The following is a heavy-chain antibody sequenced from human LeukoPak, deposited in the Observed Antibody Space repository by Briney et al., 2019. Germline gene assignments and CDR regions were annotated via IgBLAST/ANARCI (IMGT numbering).Heavy chain of an antibody. CDR1: GFTFSSYE. V-gene: IGHV3-48*03. CDR2: IGASGDTI. Sequence: SGGSLRLSCAASGFTFSSYEMSWVRQAPGKGLEWLSYIGASGDTIYYADSVKGRFTISRDNGKKSLSLQMNSLRADDTAVYYCARESEFGDYEPWDLWGQGALVTVSS. D-gene: IGHD4-17*01. CDR3: ARESEFGDYEPWDL. J-gene: IGHJ5*02.